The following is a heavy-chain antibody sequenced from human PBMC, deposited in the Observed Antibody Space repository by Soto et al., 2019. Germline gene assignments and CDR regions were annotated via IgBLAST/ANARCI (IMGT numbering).Heavy chain of an antibody. D-gene: IGHD2-15*01. Sequence: GGSLRLSCAASGFTFSSYWMHWVRQAPGKGLVWVSRINSDGSSTSYADSVKGRFTISRDNAKNTLYLQMNSLRAEDTAVHYCATGYCSGGSCYSPGARDYWGQGTLVTVSS. CDR1: GFTFSSYW. V-gene: IGHV3-74*01. CDR3: ATGYCSGGSCYSPGARDY. CDR2: INSDGSST. J-gene: IGHJ4*02.